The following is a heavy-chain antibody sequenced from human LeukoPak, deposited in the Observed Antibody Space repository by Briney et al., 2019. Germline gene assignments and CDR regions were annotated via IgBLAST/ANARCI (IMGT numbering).Heavy chain of an antibody. J-gene: IGHJ4*02. V-gene: IGHV4-61*01. D-gene: IGHD4-17*01. CDR3: AREHNYGRFDY. CDR1: GGSVSSGTYY. Sequence: SETLSLTCTVFGGSVSSGTYYWSWIRQPPGKGLEWSGNVYNSGGTNYNPSLKSRVTISLDTSKNQFSLKLTSVTAADTAVYYCAREHNYGRFDYWGQGTLVVVSS. CDR2: VYNSGGT.